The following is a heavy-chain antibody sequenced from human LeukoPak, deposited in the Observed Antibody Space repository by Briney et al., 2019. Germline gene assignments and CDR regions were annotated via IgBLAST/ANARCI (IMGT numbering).Heavy chain of an antibody. D-gene: IGHD2-2*01. J-gene: IGHJ4*02. CDR3: ARKARSSSSNWYYFDY. Sequence: GGSLRLSCAASGFTFSSYEMNWVRRAPGKGLEWVSYISSSGSTIYYADSVKGRFTISRDNAKNSLYLQMNSLRAEDTAVYHCARKARSSSSNWYYFDYWGQGTLVTVSS. V-gene: IGHV3-48*03. CDR1: GFTFSSYE. CDR2: ISSSGSTI.